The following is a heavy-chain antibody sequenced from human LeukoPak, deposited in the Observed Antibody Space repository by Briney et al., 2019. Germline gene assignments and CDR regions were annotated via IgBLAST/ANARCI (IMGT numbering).Heavy chain of an antibody. Sequence: GGSLRLSCAASGFSFSETWMHWVRQVPGKGLVWVSRIRSDGSDARYAESVKGRFTISRDNAKNTLYLQMNSLRDEDTAVYYCARDWFYAIDYWGQGTLVTVSS. CDR3: ARDWFYAIDY. D-gene: IGHD2/OR15-2a*01. V-gene: IGHV3-74*01. J-gene: IGHJ4*02. CDR1: GFSFSETW. CDR2: IRSDGSDA.